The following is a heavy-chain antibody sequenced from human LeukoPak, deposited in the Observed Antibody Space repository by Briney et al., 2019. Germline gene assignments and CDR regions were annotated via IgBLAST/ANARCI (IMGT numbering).Heavy chain of an antibody. CDR2: IYHSGGS. V-gene: IGHV4-38-2*01. J-gene: IGHJ5*02. CDR1: GYSISNDYY. D-gene: IGHD1-1*01. Sequence: SETLSLTCVVSGYSISNDYYWGWIRQPPGKGLEWIGNIYHSGGSYYNPSPKSRVTILVDTSKNQFSLKLSSVTAADTAVYYCAKAGTTGIHHWFDPWGQGNLVTVSS. CDR3: AKAGTTGIHHWFDP.